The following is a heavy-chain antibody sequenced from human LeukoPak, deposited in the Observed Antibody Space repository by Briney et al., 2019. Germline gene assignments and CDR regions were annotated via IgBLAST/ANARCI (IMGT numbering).Heavy chain of an antibody. D-gene: IGHD2-15*01. V-gene: IGHV3-74*01. J-gene: IGHJ5*02. CDR1: GFTFSSYW. Sequence: PGGSLRLSCAASGFTFSSYWMHWVRQAPGKGLVWVSRINSDGSSTSYADSVKGRFTISRDNSKNTLYLQMNSLRAEDTAVYYCAKGKGYCSGGSCYPTQGFDPWGQGTLVTVSS. CDR3: AKGKGYCSGGSCYPTQGFDP. CDR2: INSDGSST.